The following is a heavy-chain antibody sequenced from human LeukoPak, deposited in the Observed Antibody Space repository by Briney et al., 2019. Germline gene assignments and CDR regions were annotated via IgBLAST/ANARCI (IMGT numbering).Heavy chain of an antibody. J-gene: IGHJ4*02. V-gene: IGHV7-4-1*02. Sequence: VSVKVSCKASGYTFTSYAMNWVRQAPGQGLEWMGWINTNTGNPTYAQGFTGRFVFSLDTSVSTAYLQINSLKAEDTAVYYCAKQGPGSCGSTSCYGFDYWGQGTLVTVSS. CDR1: GYTFTSYA. CDR3: AKQGPGSCGSTSCYGFDY. CDR2: INTNTGNP. D-gene: IGHD2-2*01.